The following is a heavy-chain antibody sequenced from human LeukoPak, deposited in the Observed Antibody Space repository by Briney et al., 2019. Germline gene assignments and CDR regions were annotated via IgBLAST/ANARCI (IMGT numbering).Heavy chain of an antibody. CDR2: IYPGDSDT. Sequence: GESLKIPCKGSGYSLTSYWIGLVRQMPGKGLEWMGIIYPGDSDTRYSPSFQGQVTISADKSSSTAYLQWSSLKASDTAMYYCAARRPELHDAFDIWGQGTMVTVSS. J-gene: IGHJ3*02. D-gene: IGHD1-7*01. CDR3: AARRPELHDAFDI. V-gene: IGHV5-51*01. CDR1: GYSLTSYW.